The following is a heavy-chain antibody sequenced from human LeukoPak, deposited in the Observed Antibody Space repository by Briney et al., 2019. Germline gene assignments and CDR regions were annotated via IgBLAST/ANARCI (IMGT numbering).Heavy chain of an antibody. D-gene: IGHD6-13*01. J-gene: IGHJ4*02. CDR2: INHSGST. CDR3: ARRPSYSSRSFDY. CDR1: GFTFSTYW. Sequence: GSLRLSCAASGFTFSTYWMHWIRQPPGKGLEWIGEINHSGSTNYNPSLKSRVTISVDTSKNQFSLKLSSVTAADTAVYYCARRPSYSSRSFDYWGQGTLVTVSS. V-gene: IGHV4-34*01.